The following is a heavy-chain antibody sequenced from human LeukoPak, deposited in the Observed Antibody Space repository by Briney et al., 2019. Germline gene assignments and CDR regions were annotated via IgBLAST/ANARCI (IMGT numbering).Heavy chain of an antibody. CDR1: GYSISSGYY. V-gene: IGHV4-38-2*01. CDR3: ATAYYDFWSGPLAAFDY. CDR2: IYHSGST. Sequence: SETLSLTCAVSGYSISSGYYWGWIRQPPGKGLEWIGSIYHSGSTYYSPSLKSRVTISVDTSKNQFSLKLSSVTAADTAVYYCATAYYDFWSGPLAAFDYWGQGTLVTVSS. J-gene: IGHJ4*02. D-gene: IGHD3-3*01.